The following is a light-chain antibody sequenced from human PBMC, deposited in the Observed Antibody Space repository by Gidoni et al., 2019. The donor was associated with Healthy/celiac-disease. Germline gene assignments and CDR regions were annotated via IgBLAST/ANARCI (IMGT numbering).Light chain of an antibody. J-gene: IGKJ3*01. CDR2: DAS. V-gene: IGKV3-11*01. Sequence: EIVLTQSTATLSLSPGERATLSCRASQSVSSYLAWYQQKPGQAPRLLIYDASNRATGIPARFSGSGSGTDFTLTISSLEPEDFAVYYCQQRSNWSQVTFGPGTKVDIK. CDR1: QSVSSY. CDR3: QQRSNWSQVT.